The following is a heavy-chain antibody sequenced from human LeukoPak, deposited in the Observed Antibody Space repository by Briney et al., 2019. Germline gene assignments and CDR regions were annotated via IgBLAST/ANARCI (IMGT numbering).Heavy chain of an antibody. CDR1: GDSISSGNYY. CDR2: IDTSGTF. V-gene: IGHV4-61*02. D-gene: IGHD3-9*01. Sequence: SETLSLTCTVSGDSISSGNYYWTWIRQPAGKGLEWIGRIDTSGTFKYKSSLKSRVTISADTSKNEFSLKLSSVTAADTAVYYCASGPFDLRYCYYYMDVWGKGTTVTVSS. CDR3: ASGPFDLRYCYYYMDV. J-gene: IGHJ6*03.